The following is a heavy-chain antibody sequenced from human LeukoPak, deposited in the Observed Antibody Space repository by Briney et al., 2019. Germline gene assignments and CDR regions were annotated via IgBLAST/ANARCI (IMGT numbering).Heavy chain of an antibody. CDR3: SVPGAGTVDY. D-gene: IGHD6-19*01. V-gene: IGHV3-72*01. CDR2: SRDKANSYTT. Sequence: PGGSLRLTCAASGFTFSDHFMDWVRQAPGKGLEWVGRSRDKANSYTTEYAASVKGRYNISRDDSKNSVYLQMNSLKAEDTAVYYCSVPGAGTVDYWGQGTLVTVSS. CDR1: GFTFSDHF. J-gene: IGHJ4*02.